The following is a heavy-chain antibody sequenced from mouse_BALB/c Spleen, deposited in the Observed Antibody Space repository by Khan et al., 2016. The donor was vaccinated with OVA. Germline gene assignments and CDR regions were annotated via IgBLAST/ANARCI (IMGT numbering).Heavy chain of an antibody. Sequence: VQLQESGAELVRPGSSVKISCKASGYAFSNFWMNWVKQRPGQGLEWIGQIYPGDGDTNYNAKFKGKATLTADKSSSTAYMQLSSLTSEDTAGYVWARKGYGNYAFAYWGQGNLVTVAA. J-gene: IGHJ3*01. CDR1: GYAFSNFW. V-gene: IGHV1-80*01. CDR2: IYPGDGDT. D-gene: IGHD2-10*02. CDR3: ARKGYGNYAFAY.